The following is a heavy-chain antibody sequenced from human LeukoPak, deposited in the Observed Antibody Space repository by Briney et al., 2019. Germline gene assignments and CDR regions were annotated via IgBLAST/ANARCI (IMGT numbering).Heavy chain of an antibody. Sequence: ASVKVSCKASGYTFTDYYMHWVRQAPGQGTEWMGWINPNSGGTNYAQKFQGRVTMTRDTSISTAYMELSRLRSDDTAVYYCARGAAAVDNWFDPWGQGTLVTVSS. J-gene: IGHJ5*02. CDR2: INPNSGGT. V-gene: IGHV1-2*02. CDR3: ARGAAAVDNWFDP. CDR1: GYTFTDYY. D-gene: IGHD6-13*01.